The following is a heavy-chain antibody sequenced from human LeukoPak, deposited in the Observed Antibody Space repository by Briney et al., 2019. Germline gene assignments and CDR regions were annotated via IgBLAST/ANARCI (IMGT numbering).Heavy chain of an antibody. CDR3: ARDSLFDSLAY. CDR1: GGSISSSSYY. J-gene: IGHJ4*02. CDR2: VFYSGIT. V-gene: IGHV4-61*01. D-gene: IGHD2-21*01. Sequence: SETLSLTCTVSGGSISSSSYYWGWIRQPPGKGLEWIGFVFYSGITNYNPSLKSRVTISVDASKNQFSLRLSSVTAADTAVYYCARDSLFDSLAYWGQGALVTVSS.